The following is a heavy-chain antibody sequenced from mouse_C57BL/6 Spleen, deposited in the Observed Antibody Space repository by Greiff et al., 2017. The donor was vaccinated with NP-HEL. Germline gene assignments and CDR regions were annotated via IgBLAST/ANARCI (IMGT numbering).Heavy chain of an antibody. Sequence: EVKLVESGGGLVKPGGSLKLSCAASGFTFSSYAMSWVRQTPEKRLEWVATISDGGSYTYYPDNVKGRFTISRDNAKNNLYLQMSHLKSEDTAMYYCARVGYDYDGLAYWGQGTLVTVSA. CDR1: GFTFSSYA. J-gene: IGHJ3*01. V-gene: IGHV5-4*03. CDR3: ARVGYDYDGLAY. CDR2: ISDGGSYT. D-gene: IGHD2-4*01.